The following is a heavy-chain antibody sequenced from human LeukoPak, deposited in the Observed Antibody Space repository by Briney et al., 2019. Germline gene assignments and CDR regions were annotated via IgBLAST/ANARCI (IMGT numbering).Heavy chain of an antibody. J-gene: IGHJ3*02. CDR3: ARDRYFGSDGFDI. CDR1: GCSFSEHG. V-gene: IGHV3-33*01. Sequence: GGSLRLSCAASGCSFSEHGMHWLRQAPGKGPEWVTVTWYDGSNNHYADSLKGRVTISRDNSKNTVFLEMNSLRAEDTAVYHCARDRYFGSDGFDIWGPGTMVIVSS. D-gene: IGHD3-10*01. CDR2: TWYDGSNN.